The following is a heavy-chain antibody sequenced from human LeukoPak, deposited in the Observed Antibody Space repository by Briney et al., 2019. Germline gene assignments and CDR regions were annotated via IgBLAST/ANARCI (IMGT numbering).Heavy chain of an antibody. D-gene: IGHD6-19*01. CDR2: ISGSGDST. J-gene: IGHJ4*02. CDR3: AKDPRIAVALYYFDY. Sequence: GGSLRLSCAASGFTFSSYAMSWVRQAPGKGLEWVSAISGSGDSTYYADYGKGRFTISRDNSKNTLYLQMNSLRAEDTAVYYCAKDPRIAVALYYFDYWGQGTLVTVSS. CDR1: GFTFSSYA. V-gene: IGHV3-23*01.